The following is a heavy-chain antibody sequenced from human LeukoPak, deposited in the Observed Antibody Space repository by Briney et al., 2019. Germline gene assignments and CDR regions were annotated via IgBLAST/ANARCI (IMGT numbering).Heavy chain of an antibody. CDR1: GFSISSHW. D-gene: IGHD3-10*01. J-gene: IGHJ6*02. Sequence: PGGSLRLSCVASGFSISSHWMSWVRQAPGKGLEWVASLKEDVSARNLVDSVKGRFTISRDNAKNSLYLQMNSLRAEDTALYYCAKEVISGISYYYGMDVWGQGTTVTVSS. CDR3: AKEVISGISYYYGMDV. CDR2: LKEDVSAR. V-gene: IGHV3-7*03.